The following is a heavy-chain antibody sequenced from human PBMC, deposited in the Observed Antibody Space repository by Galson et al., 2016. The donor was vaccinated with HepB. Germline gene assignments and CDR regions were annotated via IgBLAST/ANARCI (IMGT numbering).Heavy chain of an antibody. CDR1: GFNFGNYA. D-gene: IGHD3-10*01. J-gene: IGHJ4*02. CDR2: IKGGGASP. CDR3: VKDFYGSGSYFSVGHDH. Sequence: LSCAASGFNFGNYAMNWVRQAPGKGPEWVSSIKGGGASPKYADSVTGRFTISRDNTHNTLHLQMNSLRAEDTAVYYCVKDFYGSGSYFSVGHDHWGQGTLVTVSS. V-gene: IGHV3-23*01.